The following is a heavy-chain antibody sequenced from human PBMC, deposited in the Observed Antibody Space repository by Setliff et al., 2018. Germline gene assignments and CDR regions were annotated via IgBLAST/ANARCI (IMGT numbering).Heavy chain of an antibody. D-gene: IGHD6-19*01. Sequence: GESLKISCATSGFTFSTHAMHWARQAPGTGLDWVAMIWSDGNTTYYADSVKGRFTVSRDNSKNTLYLQMNSLRVEDTAVYYCVTDPPFSGWSFDSWGQGTLVTVSS. V-gene: IGHV3-33*01. CDR1: GFTFSTHA. CDR3: VTDPPFSGWSFDS. CDR2: IWSDGNTT. J-gene: IGHJ4*02.